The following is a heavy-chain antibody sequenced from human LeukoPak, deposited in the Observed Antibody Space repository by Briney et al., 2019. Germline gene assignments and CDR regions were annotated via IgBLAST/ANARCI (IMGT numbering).Heavy chain of an antibody. V-gene: IGHV4-59*01. J-gene: IGHJ3*02. Sequence: SETLSLTCTVSGVSIRSKYWSWLRQPPGKRLEWLGYISSSGTTNYNPSLKSRDTISVDTSRNQFSLHLRSVTAADTAVYYCARDLAGPNDAFDIWGRGTMVTVTS. CDR1: GVSIRSKY. CDR2: ISSSGTT. D-gene: IGHD6-19*01. CDR3: ARDLAGPNDAFDI.